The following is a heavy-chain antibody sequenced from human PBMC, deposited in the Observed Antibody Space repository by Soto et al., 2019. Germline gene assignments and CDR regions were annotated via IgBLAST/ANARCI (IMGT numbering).Heavy chain of an antibody. CDR2: INHSGST. CDR3: ARDLWGYCGTDCYPLDV. V-gene: IGHV4-34*01. J-gene: IGHJ6*02. Sequence: PSETLSLTCAVYGGSFSGYYWTWIRQPPGTGLEWIGEINHSGSTNYNPSLKSRVTISVDTSKNQFSLKLNSVTAADTAVYYCARDLWGYCGTDCYPLDVWGQGTTVTGSS. CDR1: GGSFSGYY. D-gene: IGHD2-21*02.